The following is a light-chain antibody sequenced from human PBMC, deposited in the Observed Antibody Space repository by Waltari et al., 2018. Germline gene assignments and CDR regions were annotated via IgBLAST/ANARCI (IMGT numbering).Light chain of an antibody. CDR1: QGISSY. Sequence: IQLTQSPSSLSASVGDRVSITCRASQGISSYLAWYQQTPGKAPKLLIYSASTFQSGVPSRFSGSGSGTDFTLTISSLQPDDFATYYCQQLSSYPNTFGQGTKLEIK. CDR2: SAS. CDR3: QQLSSYPNT. V-gene: IGKV1-9*01. J-gene: IGKJ2*01.